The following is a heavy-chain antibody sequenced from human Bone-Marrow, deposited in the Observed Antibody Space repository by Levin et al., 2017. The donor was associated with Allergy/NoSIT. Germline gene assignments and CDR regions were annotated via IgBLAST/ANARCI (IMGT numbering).Heavy chain of an antibody. Sequence: GGSLRLSCAASGFTFSSYAMSWVRQAPGKGLEWVSGISGSGGSTYHADSVKGRFTISRDNSKNTLYLHMNSLRAEDTAVYYCAKDLVVAAITRYYFDYWGQGTLVTVSS. V-gene: IGHV3-23*01. D-gene: IGHD5-12*01. CDR3: AKDLVVAAITRYYFDY. J-gene: IGHJ4*02. CDR2: ISGSGGST. CDR1: GFTFSSYA.